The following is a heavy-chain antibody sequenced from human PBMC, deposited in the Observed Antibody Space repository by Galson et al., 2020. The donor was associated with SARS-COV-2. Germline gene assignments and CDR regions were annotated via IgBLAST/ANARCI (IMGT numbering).Heavy chain of an antibody. V-gene: IGHV1-69*06. Sequence: SVKVSCKASGGTFSSYAISWVRQAPGQGLEWMGGIIPIFGTANYAQKFQGRVTITADKSTSTAYMELSSLRSEDTAVYYCAGVGDVVVPAATRDYYYYYYMDVWGKGTTVTVSS. CDR1: GGTFSSYA. J-gene: IGHJ6*03. CDR2: IIPIFGTA. D-gene: IGHD2-2*01. CDR3: AGVGDVVVPAATRDYYYYYYMDV.